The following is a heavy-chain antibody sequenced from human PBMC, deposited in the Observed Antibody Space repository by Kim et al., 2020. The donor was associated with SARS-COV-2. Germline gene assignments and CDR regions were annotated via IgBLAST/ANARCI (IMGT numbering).Heavy chain of an antibody. CDR3: AREEKDDYVWGNDY. CDR1: GYTFTGYY. V-gene: IGHV1-2*06. D-gene: IGHD3-16*01. Sequence: ASVKVSCKASGYTFTGYYMHWVRQAPGQGLEWMGRINPNSGGTNYAQKFQGRVTMTRDTSISTAYMELSRLRSDDTAVYYCAREEKDDYVWGNDYWGQGTLVTVSS. J-gene: IGHJ4*02. CDR2: INPNSGGT.